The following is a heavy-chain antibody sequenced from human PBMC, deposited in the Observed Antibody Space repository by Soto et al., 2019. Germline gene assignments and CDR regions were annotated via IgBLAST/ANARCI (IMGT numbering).Heavy chain of an antibody. CDR1: GFTFSSYA. CDR2: IKQDGSEK. V-gene: IGHV3-7*01. CDR3: AKGGRQWLVTSDFNY. D-gene: IGHD6-19*01. Sequence: GGSLRLACAASGFTFSSYAMSWVRQAPGKGLEWVANIKQDGSEKYYVDSVKGRFTISRDSSKNTVSLEMTSLRAEDTAVYYCAKGGRQWLVTSDFNYWGQGALVTV. J-gene: IGHJ4*02.